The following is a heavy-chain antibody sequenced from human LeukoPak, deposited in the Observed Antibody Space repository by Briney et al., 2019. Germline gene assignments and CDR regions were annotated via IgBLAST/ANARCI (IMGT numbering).Heavy chain of an antibody. D-gene: IGHD1-1*01. CDR3: AKGTMPDWFDP. V-gene: IGHV4-59*01. J-gene: IGHJ5*02. CDR1: GVSLNNYY. Sequence: PSETLSLTCNVSGVSLNNYYWTWVRQSPGKGLEWIGYIFDIGNTNYNPSLKSRATISLDRSKNQFSLRLNSVTAADTAVYYCAKGTMPDWFDPWGQGTLVTVST. CDR2: IFDIGNT.